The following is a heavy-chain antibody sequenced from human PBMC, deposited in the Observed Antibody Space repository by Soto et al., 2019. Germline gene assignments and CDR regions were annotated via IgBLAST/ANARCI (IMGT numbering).Heavy chain of an antibody. CDR3: ARAHVLEDTSRCCRDF. Sequence: QDQLVQSGAEVKKPGASVKVSCKASGYTFTSYGITWVRQAPGRGLEWLGWSSAYNGNKDYAQKVQERVTMTTDRSTSTADMELRSLRSDDTAVYYCARAHVLEDTSRCCRDFWGQGTLVTVSS. V-gene: IGHV1-18*01. D-gene: IGHD6-13*01. CDR1: GYTFTSYG. CDR2: SSAYNGNK. J-gene: IGHJ4*02.